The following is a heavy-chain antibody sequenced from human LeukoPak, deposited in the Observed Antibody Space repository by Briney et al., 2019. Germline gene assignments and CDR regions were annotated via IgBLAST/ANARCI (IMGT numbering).Heavy chain of an antibody. Sequence: PSETLSLTCTVSGGSISSSNYYWGWIRQPPGKGLEWIGTIYYSGTTYYNPSLKSRVTISADTSKNHFSLKLSSVTAADTAVYYCARPGHSYYYMDVWGKGTTVTVSS. CDR3: ARPGHSYYYMDV. CDR2: IYYSGTT. J-gene: IGHJ6*03. V-gene: IGHV4-39*02. CDR1: GGSISSSNYY. D-gene: IGHD1-1*01.